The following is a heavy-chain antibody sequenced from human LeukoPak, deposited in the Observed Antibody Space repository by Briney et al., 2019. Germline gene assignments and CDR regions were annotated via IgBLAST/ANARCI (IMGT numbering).Heavy chain of an antibody. D-gene: IGHD3-3*01. Sequence: SETLSLTCTVSGGSISSYYWSWIRQPPGKGLEWIGYIYYSGSTNYNPSLKSRVTISVDTSKNQFSLKLSSVTAADTAVYYCARGQIYDFWSGLWFDPWGQGTLVTVSS. CDR2: IYYSGST. V-gene: IGHV4-59*01. CDR1: GGSISSYY. J-gene: IGHJ5*02. CDR3: ARGQIYDFWSGLWFDP.